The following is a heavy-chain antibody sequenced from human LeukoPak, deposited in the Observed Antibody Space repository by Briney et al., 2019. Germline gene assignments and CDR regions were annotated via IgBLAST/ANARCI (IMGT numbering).Heavy chain of an antibody. CDR2: MYYSGST. D-gene: IGHD3-22*01. Sequence: SETLSLTCSVSGGSITGSSYYWGWIRQPPGKGLEWIGSMYYSGSTYYNPSLKSRVTISVDTSKSQFSLKLSSVTAADTAVYYCARHYYDSTGYYYFDYWGQGTLVTVSS. V-gene: IGHV4-39*01. CDR3: ARHYYDSTGYYYFDY. CDR1: GGSITGSSYY. J-gene: IGHJ4*02.